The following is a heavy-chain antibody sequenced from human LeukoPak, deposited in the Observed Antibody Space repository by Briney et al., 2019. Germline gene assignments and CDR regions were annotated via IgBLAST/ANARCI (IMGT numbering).Heavy chain of an antibody. Sequence: GGALEISWKGSGYSVTSYWMSGVRQFAGKGVERMGGIDASDSYTNYGPSFQGHVTISADKSISTAYLQWSSLKASDTAMYYCARHNYYGSGRGEWFDPWGQGTLVTVSS. D-gene: IGHD3-10*01. J-gene: IGHJ5*02. CDR1: GYSVTSYW. CDR3: ARHNYYGSGRGEWFDP. V-gene: IGHV5-10-1*01. CDR2: IDASDSYT.